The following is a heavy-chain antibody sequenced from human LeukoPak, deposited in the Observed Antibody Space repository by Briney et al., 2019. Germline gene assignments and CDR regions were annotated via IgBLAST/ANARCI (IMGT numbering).Heavy chain of an antibody. CDR1: GGTFSSYA. J-gene: IGHJ5*02. D-gene: IGHD3-10*01. CDR3: ARTTLQTLGA. CDR2: INPNSGGT. Sequence: ASVKVSCKASGGTFSSYAISWVRQAPGQGLEWMGWINPNSGGTKYAQNFQGRVTMTSDTSISTAYMELSRLRSDDTAVYCCARTTLQTLGAWGQGTLVTVSS. V-gene: IGHV1-2*02.